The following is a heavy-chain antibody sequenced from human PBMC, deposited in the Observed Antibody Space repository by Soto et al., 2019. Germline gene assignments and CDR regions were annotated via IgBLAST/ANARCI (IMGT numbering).Heavy chain of an antibody. J-gene: IGHJ1*01. CDR1: GSSVNIGTYY. D-gene: IGHD2-21*01. Sequence: SETLSLTCTVPGSSVNIGTYYWSWFRQPPGKGLEFIGFIHYSGCTNYISSLKSRVTLSVDTSKNQFSLNLTSVNAADTAVYYCTRGGDAYKNGHWGQG. CDR3: TRGGDAYKNGH. CDR2: IHYSGCT. V-gene: IGHV4-61*01.